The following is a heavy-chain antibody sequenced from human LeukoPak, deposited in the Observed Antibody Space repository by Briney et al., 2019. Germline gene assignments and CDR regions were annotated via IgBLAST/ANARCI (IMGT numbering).Heavy chain of an antibody. CDR3: AKDRPNYHESNGHYYRLNGDS. D-gene: IGHD3-22*01. Sequence: GGSLRLSCAASGFTFSSYAMSWVRQAPGKGLEWVSSITSSGDATFYADSVKDHFTISRDNSRSTLYLQMSRLRVEDTAVYYCAKDRPNYHESNGHYYRLNGDSWGQGTLVTVSS. J-gene: IGHJ5*01. CDR2: ITSSGDAT. V-gene: IGHV3-23*01. CDR1: GFTFSSYA.